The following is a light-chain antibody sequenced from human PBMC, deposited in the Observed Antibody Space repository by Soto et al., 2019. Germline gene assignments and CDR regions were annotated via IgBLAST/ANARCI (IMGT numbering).Light chain of an antibody. CDR2: AAS. CDR3: QKYNSAPTWT. Sequence: DIQMTQSPSSLSASVGDRVTITRRASQGTSNYLAWYQQKPGKVPKLLIYAASTLQSGVPSRFRGSGSGTYCTLAINSLQPEDVATYYCQKYNSAPTWTFGQGTKVEIK. V-gene: IGKV1-27*01. CDR1: QGTSNY. J-gene: IGKJ1*01.